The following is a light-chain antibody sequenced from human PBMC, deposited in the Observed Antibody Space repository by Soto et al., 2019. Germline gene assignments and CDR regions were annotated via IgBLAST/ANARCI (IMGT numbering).Light chain of an antibody. CDR2: IND. CDR3: AAWDDSLNAL. CDR1: SSNIGDNP. Sequence: QSVLTQPPSASGTPGQRVTISCSGSSSNIGDNPVNWYQQVPGAAPKLLIYINDQRPSGVPDRFSGSKSGTSASLAISGLQPEDEADDYCAAWDDSLNALFGTGTKLTVL. J-gene: IGLJ1*01. V-gene: IGLV1-44*01.